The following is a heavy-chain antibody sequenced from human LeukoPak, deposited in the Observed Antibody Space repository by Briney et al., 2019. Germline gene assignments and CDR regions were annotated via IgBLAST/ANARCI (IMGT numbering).Heavy chain of an antibody. V-gene: IGHV4-39*01. J-gene: IGHJ4*02. D-gene: IGHD3-3*01. CDR2: IYYNGST. CDR1: GGSISASSYY. Sequence: PSETLSLTCTVSGGSISASSYYWGWIRQPPGKGLEWIGSIYYNGSTYYNPSLKNRVTISVDTSKNHSSLKLSSVTAADTAVYYCARHQGHVLRFLEWLLWLDYWGQGTLVTVSS. CDR3: ARHQGHVLRFLEWLLWLDY.